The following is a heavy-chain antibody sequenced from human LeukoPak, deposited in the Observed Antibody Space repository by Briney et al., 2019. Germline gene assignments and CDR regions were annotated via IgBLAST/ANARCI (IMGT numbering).Heavy chain of an antibody. CDR3: VRGPYGASISKWFDP. V-gene: IGHV4-59*01. Sequence: PSETLSLTCTVSRDSISGYSWSWIRQSPGGGLEWIGYIYYSGDTAYNPSLRSRVTMSVDTSKNQFSLQLRSMTTADTAVYFCVRGPYGASISKWFDPWGQGTQVIVSP. J-gene: IGHJ5*02. D-gene: IGHD4/OR15-4a*01. CDR2: IYYSGDT. CDR1: RDSISGYS.